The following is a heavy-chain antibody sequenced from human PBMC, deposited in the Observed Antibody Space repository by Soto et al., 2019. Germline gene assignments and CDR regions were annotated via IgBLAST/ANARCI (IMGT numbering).Heavy chain of an antibody. CDR2: TYHSGST. Sequence: SETLSLTCAVSGGSISSGGYSWSWIRQPPGKGLEWIGYTYHSGSTYYNPSLKSRVTISVDRSKNQFSLKLSSVTAADTAVYYCARGDYYGSGIRYWGQGTLVTVSS. CDR1: GGSISSGGYS. J-gene: IGHJ4*02. V-gene: IGHV4-30-2*01. CDR3: ARGDYYGSGIRY. D-gene: IGHD3-10*01.